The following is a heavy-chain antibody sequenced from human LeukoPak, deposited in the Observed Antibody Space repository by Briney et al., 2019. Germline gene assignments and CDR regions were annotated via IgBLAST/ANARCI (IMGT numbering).Heavy chain of an antibody. CDR1: GGSFSGYY. J-gene: IGHJ3*02. V-gene: IGHV4-34*01. D-gene: IGHD3-16*02. Sequence: SETLSLTCAVYGGSFSGYYWSWIRQPPGKGLEWIGEINHSGSTNYNPSLKSRVTISVDTSKNQFSLKLSSVTAADTAVYYCARGLYPPRGAFDIWGQGTMVTVSS. CDR2: INHSGST. CDR3: ARGLYPPRGAFDI.